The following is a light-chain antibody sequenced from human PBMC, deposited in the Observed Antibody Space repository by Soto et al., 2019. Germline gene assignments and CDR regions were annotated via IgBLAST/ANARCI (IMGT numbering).Light chain of an antibody. V-gene: IGKV3-20*01. CDR2: SSS. Sequence: EIELTQTPGTLSLSPAETATLSASASQSISSTLLAWYQQTTGQAPRLLIDSSSIRATGIQDRFSGSGSGTDFPLTIRRLAHEDFAVYYCQQYGSSLITFGQGRRLEIK. CDR3: QQYGSSLIT. J-gene: IGKJ5*01. CDR1: QSISSTL.